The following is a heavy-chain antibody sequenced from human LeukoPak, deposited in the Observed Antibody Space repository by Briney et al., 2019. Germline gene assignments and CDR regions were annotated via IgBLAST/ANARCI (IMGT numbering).Heavy chain of an antibody. D-gene: IGHD3-16*01. CDR1: GFTFSSYG. J-gene: IGHJ4*02. CDR2: IWYDGSNK. Sequence: GGSLRLSCAASGFTFSSYGMHWVRQAPGKGLEWVAVIWYDGSNKYYADSVKGRFTISRDNSKNTLYLQMNSLRVEDTAVYYCAKTSGTSWGYFDYWGQGTLVTVSS. CDR3: AKTSGTSWGYFDY. V-gene: IGHV3-33*06.